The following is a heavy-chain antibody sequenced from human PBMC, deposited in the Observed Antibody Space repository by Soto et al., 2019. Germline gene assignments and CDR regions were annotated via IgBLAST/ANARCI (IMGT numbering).Heavy chain of an antibody. CDR1: GGTFSSYA. V-gene: IGHV1-69*13. Sequence: ASVKVSCKASGGTFSSYAISWVRQAPGQGLEWMGGIIPIFGTANYAQKFQGRVTITADESTSTAYMELSSLRSEDTAVYYCARVTEPQEGYNIDYWGQGTLVTVSS. D-gene: IGHD1-1*01. CDR3: ARVTEPQEGYNIDY. CDR2: IIPIFGTA. J-gene: IGHJ4*02.